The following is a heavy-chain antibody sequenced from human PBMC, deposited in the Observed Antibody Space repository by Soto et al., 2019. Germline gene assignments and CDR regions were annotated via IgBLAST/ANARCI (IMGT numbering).Heavy chain of an antibody. CDR2: INHSGSS. J-gene: IGHJ4*02. CDR1: GGSLRGYY. CDR3: ARLWPFDF. V-gene: IGHV4-34*01. Sequence: QVQLQQWGAGLLKPSETLSLTCAVYGGSLRGYYWSWVRQPPGKGLEWIGEINHSGSSNYNTSPESRHTISIDTSKNQFSLKLTSVTAADTAVYYCARLWPFDFWGQGALVTVSS.